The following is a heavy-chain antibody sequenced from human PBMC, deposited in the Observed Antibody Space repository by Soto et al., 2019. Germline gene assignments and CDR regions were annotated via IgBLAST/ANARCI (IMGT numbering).Heavy chain of an antibody. D-gene: IGHD3-10*01. CDR1: GFSITTYA. CDR3: ATPRSRTSTGSGGLDH. Sequence: GGSLRLSCVASGFSITTYAMSWVRQGPGKGLEWVADISGSGGNIYYADSVKGRFTISRDNSKNTLYVQMNSLRDEDTAVYYCATPRSRTSTGSGGLDHWGQGPLVTVAS. V-gene: IGHV3-23*01. J-gene: IGHJ4*02. CDR2: ISGSGGNI.